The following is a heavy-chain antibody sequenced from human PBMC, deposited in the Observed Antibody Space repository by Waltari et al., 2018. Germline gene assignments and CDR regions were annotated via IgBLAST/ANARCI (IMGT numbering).Heavy chain of an antibody. CDR3: AKQFLDEN. CDR2: INENANAGTT. Sequence: EVQLLESGGGLVQPGGSLRLSCAASGFTFITYAMPWVRQAPGKGLGWVSSINENANAGTTHYADSVNGRFTISRDDSKNTLYLQMTSLRAEDTAVYYCAKQFLDENWVQGTLVTVSS. D-gene: IGHD3-3*01. J-gene: IGHJ4*02. CDR1: GFTFITYA. V-gene: IGHV3-23*01.